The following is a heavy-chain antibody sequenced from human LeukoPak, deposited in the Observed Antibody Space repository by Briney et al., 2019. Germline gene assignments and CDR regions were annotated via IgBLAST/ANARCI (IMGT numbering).Heavy chain of an antibody. J-gene: IGHJ5*02. CDR3: ARGSGRDWFDP. CDR2: INQDGSEK. Sequence: GGSLRLSCAASGFTFSTYWMSWVRQAPGKGLEWVANINQDGSEKYCVGSVKGRFTISRDNAKNSLYLQMNSLRADDTAVCYCARGSGRDWFDPWGQGTLVTVSS. D-gene: IGHD6-19*01. V-gene: IGHV3-7*01. CDR1: GFTFSTYW.